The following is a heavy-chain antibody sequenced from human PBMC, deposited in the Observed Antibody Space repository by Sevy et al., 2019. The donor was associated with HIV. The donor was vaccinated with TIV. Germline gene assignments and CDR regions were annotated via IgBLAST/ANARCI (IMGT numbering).Heavy chain of an antibody. CDR1: GGSITSLY. D-gene: IGHD1-26*01. Sequence: SETLSLTCTVSGGSITSLYWNWIRQPPGKGLEWIATISYNGHINYNPSLKSRFTLSLDTSKNQLSLGLSSVTAADTAMYYCAGENAWGRGYSWGQGTLVTVSS. V-gene: IGHV4-59*11. CDR3: AGENAWGRGYS. J-gene: IGHJ4*02. CDR2: ISYNGHI.